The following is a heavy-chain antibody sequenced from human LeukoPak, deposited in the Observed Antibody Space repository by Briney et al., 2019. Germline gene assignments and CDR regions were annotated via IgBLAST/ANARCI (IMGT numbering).Heavy chain of an antibody. J-gene: IGHJ4*02. CDR2: ASYYVGKQ. CDR3: AKAGIGADGAGFLCEY. D-gene: IGHD1-1*01. Sequence: GGSLTLSCAASGFTFSDYAMSWVRQAPGKGPEWVSTASYYVGKQYHADSVRGRFTVSRDNSRNTVSLQMSSLRVEDTGIYYCAKAGIGADGAGFLCEYWGQGTLVTVSS. V-gene: IGHV3-23*01. CDR1: GFTFSDYA.